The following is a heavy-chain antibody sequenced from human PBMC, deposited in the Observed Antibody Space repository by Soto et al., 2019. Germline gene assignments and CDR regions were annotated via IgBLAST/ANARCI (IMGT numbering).Heavy chain of an antibody. D-gene: IGHD1-26*01. CDR3: ARYSGSRLGLDV. V-gene: IGHV4-59*01. CDR1: GVSLTHYF. CDR2: VQNTGST. J-gene: IGHJ6*02. Sequence: PSETLSLTCSVSGVSLTHYFWSWIRQPPGKGLEYIGYVQNTGSTNYSPSLKSRVSISMDMSKNQFSLNLSSVTAADTAVYFCARYSGSRLGLDVWGQGTTVTVSS.